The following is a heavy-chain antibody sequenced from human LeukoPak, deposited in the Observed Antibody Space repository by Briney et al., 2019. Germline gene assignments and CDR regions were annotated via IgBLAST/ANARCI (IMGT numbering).Heavy chain of an antibody. Sequence: SETLSLTSGVSGSSSRSGYSWGWIRQPPGQGLEWVGTMFLNGASYYYPSLKKRRTISVDTSTNHFALDLCSVTATDTPVVYCVMARNGLVVVIPAGVFDYWGQGTLVTVSS. D-gene: IGHD2-2*01. CDR1: GSSSRSGYS. J-gene: IGHJ4*02. CDR3: VMARNGLVVVIPAGVFDY. V-gene: IGHV4-38-2*01. CDR2: MFLNGAS.